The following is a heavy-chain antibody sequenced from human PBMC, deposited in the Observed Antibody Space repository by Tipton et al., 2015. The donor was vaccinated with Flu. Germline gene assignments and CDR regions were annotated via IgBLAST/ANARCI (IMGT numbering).Heavy chain of an antibody. CDR2: VYYSGST. D-gene: IGHD3-10*01. V-gene: IGHV4-39*07. CDR1: GGSIRSSSYY. J-gene: IGHJ4*02. Sequence: TLSLTCTVSGGSIRSSSYYWGWIRQPPGKGLEWIGSVYYSGSTYYNPSLMSRVTISLDTFQNQFSLKLISVTAADTAVYYCSRSTYYYGSGSSDYWGQGTLVAVSS. CDR3: SRSTYYYGSGSSDY.